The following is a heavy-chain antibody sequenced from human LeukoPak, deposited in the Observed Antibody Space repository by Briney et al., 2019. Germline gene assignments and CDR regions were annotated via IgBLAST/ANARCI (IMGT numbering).Heavy chain of an antibody. Sequence: GGSLRLSCAASGFTVSSNYMSWVRQAPGTGLEWVSVIYSDGRTYYADSVKGRFTISRDNSKNTLYLQMNSLRAEDTAVYYCARALGLSYWGQGTLVTVSS. V-gene: IGHV3-53*01. CDR1: GFTVSSNY. CDR3: ARALGLSY. CDR2: IYSDGRT. D-gene: IGHD5-12*01. J-gene: IGHJ4*02.